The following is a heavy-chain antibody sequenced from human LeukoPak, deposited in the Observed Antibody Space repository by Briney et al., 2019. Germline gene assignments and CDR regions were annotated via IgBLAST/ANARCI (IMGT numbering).Heavy chain of an antibody. CDR3: ARQDVGCSSASCYWALGAFDI. Sequence: KPSETPSLTCAVSGYSISSGYSRGWIRQPPGKGLEWIGSIYHSGSTYYNPSLKSRVTISLDTSKNQFSLRLSSVTVADTAVYYCARQDVGCSSASCYWALGAFDIWGQGTMVTVSS. D-gene: IGHD2-2*01. J-gene: IGHJ3*02. CDR2: IYHSGST. CDR1: GYSISSGYS. V-gene: IGHV4-38-2*01.